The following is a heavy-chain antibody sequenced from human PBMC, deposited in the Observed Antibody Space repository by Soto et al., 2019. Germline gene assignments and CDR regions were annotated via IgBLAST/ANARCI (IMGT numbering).Heavy chain of an antibody. Sequence: SETLSLTCAVSGGSISTDNWWTWVRQPPGKGLEWIGEIYPDGTTNYNPSLRSRVTLSVDKSNNQFSLRLTSVSAADTAIYYCARDMGYWGQGTLVTVSS. CDR3: ARDMGY. CDR1: GGSISTDNW. CDR2: IYPDGTT. J-gene: IGHJ4*02. V-gene: IGHV4-4*02. D-gene: IGHD3-10*01.